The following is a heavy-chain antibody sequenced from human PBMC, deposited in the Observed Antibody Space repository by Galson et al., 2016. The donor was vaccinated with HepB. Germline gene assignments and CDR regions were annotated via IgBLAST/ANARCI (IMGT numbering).Heavy chain of an antibody. CDR1: GDSVSSNAAS. D-gene: IGHD7-27*01. Sequence: CAISGDSVSSNAASWNLIRQSPSRGLEWLGRTYYRSEWYNEYALSVRSRITITPDISKNQFSLQLNSVTVEDTAVYYCTRGKELGRGFHSWGQGTLVIVSS. CDR3: TRGKELGRGFHS. V-gene: IGHV6-1*01. CDR2: TYYRSEWYN. J-gene: IGHJ4*02.